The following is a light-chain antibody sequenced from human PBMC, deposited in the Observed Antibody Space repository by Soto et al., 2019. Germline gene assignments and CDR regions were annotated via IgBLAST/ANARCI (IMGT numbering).Light chain of an antibody. CDR3: QQRYNRLT. CDR1: QTVSTY. J-gene: IGKJ4*01. Sequence: IVLTPSPATLSLSPVERATLSCRARQTVSTYLSWYQHKPGQAPRLLIYGASNRATGIPARFSGSGSGTDFTLTISSLEPEDSAVYYCQQRYNRLTFGGGTKVDIK. CDR2: GAS. V-gene: IGKV3-11*01.